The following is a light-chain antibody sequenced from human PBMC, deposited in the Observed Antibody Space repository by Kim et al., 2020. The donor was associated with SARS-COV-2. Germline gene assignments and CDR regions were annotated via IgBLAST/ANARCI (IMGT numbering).Light chain of an antibody. CDR2: GAS. J-gene: IGKJ1*01. CDR3: QQYNKWPWT. V-gene: IGKV3-15*01. Sequence: EIVMTQSPGTLSVSPGERATLSCRASQSVSSNLAWYQQKPGQAPRLLIYGASTRATGLPARFSGSGSGTEFTLTINSLQSEDFAVYYCQQYNKWPWTFGQGTKVDIK. CDR1: QSVSSN.